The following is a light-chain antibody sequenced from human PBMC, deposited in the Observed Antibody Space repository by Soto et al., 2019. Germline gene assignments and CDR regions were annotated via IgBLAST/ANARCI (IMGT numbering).Light chain of an antibody. V-gene: IGLV2-14*01. CDR2: DVS. Sequence: QSVLTQPASVSGSPGQSITISCPGTSSDVGGYNYVSWYQQHPGKAPKLMIYDVSNRPSGVSNRFSGSKSGNTASLTISGLQAEDEADYYCRSYTSSSTLYVFATGTNVTV. CDR1: SSDVGGYNY. CDR3: RSYTSSSTLYV. J-gene: IGLJ1*01.